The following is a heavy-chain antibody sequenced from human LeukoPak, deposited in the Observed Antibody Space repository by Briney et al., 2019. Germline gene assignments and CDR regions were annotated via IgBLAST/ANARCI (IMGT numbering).Heavy chain of an antibody. J-gene: IGHJ3*02. CDR1: GFTFSDYA. V-gene: IGHV3-49*04. D-gene: IGHD3-22*01. Sequence: GGSLRLSCTTSGFTFSDYAVSWVRQAPGKGLEWIGFIRNKANGGTAEYAASVKGRFTISRDDSKTIAHLQMSSLRTEDTAVYYCSRFYSSGWASGAFDIWGQGTMVTVSS. CDR2: IRNKANGGTA. CDR3: SRFYSSGWASGAFDI.